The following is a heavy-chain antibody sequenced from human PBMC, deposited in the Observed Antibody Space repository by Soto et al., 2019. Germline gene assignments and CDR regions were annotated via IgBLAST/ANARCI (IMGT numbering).Heavy chain of an antibody. D-gene: IGHD1-7*01. CDR3: AKGETGTTYVDIYYYYYGMDV. Sequence: EVQLLESGGGLVQPGGSLRLSCAASGFTFSSYAMSWVRQAPGKGLEWVSAISGSGGSTYYADSVKGRFTISRDNSKNTLYLQMNSLRAEDTAVYYCAKGETGTTYVDIYYYYYGMDVWGQGTTVTVSS. CDR2: ISGSGGST. CDR1: GFTFSSYA. J-gene: IGHJ6*02. V-gene: IGHV3-23*01.